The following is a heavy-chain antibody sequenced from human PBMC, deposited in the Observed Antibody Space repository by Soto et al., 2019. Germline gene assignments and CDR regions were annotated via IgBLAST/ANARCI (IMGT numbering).Heavy chain of an antibody. CDR3: AKGMYYYDSSGYRLFDY. V-gene: IGHV3-23*01. CDR1: GFTFSTYA. J-gene: IGHJ4*02. CDR2: ISGSGTT. Sequence: EVQLLESGGGLVQPGGSLRLSCAASGFTFSTYAMSWVRQAPGKGLEWVSAISGSGTTYYADSVKGRFTVSRDNSKITVYLQMNSLRAEDTAVYFCAKGMYYYDSSGYRLFDYWGQGTLVTVSS. D-gene: IGHD3-22*01.